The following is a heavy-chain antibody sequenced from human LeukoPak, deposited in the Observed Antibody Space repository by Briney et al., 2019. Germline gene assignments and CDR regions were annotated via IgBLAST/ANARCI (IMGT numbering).Heavy chain of an antibody. D-gene: IGHD2-2*01. Sequence: GESLKISCKGSGYSFTSYWIGWVRQMPGKGLEWMGIIYPGDSDTRYSPSFQGQVTISADKSISTAYLQWSSLKASDTAMYYCARLGGFCSITSCLLFDYGGRGPLVTASS. CDR3: ARLGGFCSITSCLLFDY. V-gene: IGHV5-51*01. J-gene: IGHJ4*02. CDR1: GYSFTSYW. CDR2: IYPGDSDT.